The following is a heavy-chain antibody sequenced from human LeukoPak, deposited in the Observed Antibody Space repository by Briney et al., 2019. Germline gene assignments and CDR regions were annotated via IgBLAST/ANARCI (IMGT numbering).Heavy chain of an antibody. J-gene: IGHJ3*02. V-gene: IGHV3-7*01. CDR1: GFIFNNYW. D-gene: IGHD4-17*01. CDR3: ARDGDPATANDAFDI. CDR2: IKQDGSEK. Sequence: HPGGSLRLSCAASGFIFNNYWMSWVRQAPGKGLEWVANIKQDGSEKYYVDSVKGRFTISRDNAKNTLYLQMNSLRAEDTAVYYCARDGDPATANDAFDIWGQGTMVTVSS.